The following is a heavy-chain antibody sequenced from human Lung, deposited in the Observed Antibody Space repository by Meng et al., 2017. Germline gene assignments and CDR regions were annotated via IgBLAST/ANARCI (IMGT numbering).Heavy chain of an antibody. D-gene: IGHD6-25*01. J-gene: IGHJ4*01. Sequence: ASVKVSCKPSGYNFPDYYIHWVRRAPGQGLEWMGRINPKSGDTHYAQKFQARVTMTGDTSISTAYMELSGLRSDDTAMYYCARDEDISAAGKLFGDYWGRGNLVTVSS. CDR1: GYNFPDYY. CDR2: INPKSGDT. V-gene: IGHV1-2*06. CDR3: ARDEDISAAGKLFGDY.